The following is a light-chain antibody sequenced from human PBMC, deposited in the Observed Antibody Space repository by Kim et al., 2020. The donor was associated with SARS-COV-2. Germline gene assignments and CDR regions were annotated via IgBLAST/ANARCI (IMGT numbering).Light chain of an antibody. CDR3: LQDYRYPWT. J-gene: IGKJ1*01. CDR2: VAS. V-gene: IGKV1-6*01. Sequence: AIQMTQSPSSLSASVGDRVTITCRSSQDIGNDLSWYQQKPGQAPKLLIYVASSLQSGVPSRFSGSGSGTDFTLTITSLQPEDFATYYCLQDYRYPWTFGQGTKVEIK. CDR1: QDIGND.